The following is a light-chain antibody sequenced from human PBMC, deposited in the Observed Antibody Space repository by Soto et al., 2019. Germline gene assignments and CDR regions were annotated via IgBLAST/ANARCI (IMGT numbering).Light chain of an antibody. CDR2: WAS. V-gene: IGKV4-1*01. Sequence: DIVMTQSPDSLALSLGDRSTINSESSQSVLYSSNNKNYLAWYQQKPGQPPKLLIYWASTRESGVPDRFSGSGSGTDFTLTISSLQAEDVAVYYCQQYYSTPLTFGGGTKVDIK. CDR1: QSVLYSSNNKNY. J-gene: IGKJ4*01. CDR3: QQYYSTPLT.